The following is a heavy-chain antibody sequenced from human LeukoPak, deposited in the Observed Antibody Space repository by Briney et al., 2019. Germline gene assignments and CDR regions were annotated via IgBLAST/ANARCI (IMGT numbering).Heavy chain of an antibody. V-gene: IGHV3-23*01. CDR2: ISGSGGST. D-gene: IGHD6-19*01. CDR1: GFTFSTYA. Sequence: SGGSLRLSCAASGFTFSTYALSWVRQAPGKGLECDSAISGSGGSTYSADSLKGRFTISRDNSKNTLYLQIDSLRADDTAVFYCARGGLGSAFDNWGQGTLVTVSS. CDR3: ARGGLGSAFDN. J-gene: IGHJ4*02.